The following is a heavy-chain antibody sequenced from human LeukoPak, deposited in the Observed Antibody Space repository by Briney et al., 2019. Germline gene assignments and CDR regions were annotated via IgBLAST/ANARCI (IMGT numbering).Heavy chain of an antibody. CDR3: VKGSSYYYDSSGYYFEY. Sequence: GGSLRLSCSASGFTFSSFAMHWVRQAPGKGLESISSINSYGGCSDGGTTYYADSVKGRFIISRDNSKNTLYLQMSSLRAEDTAVYYCVKGSSYYYDSSGYYFEYWGQGTLVTVSS. CDR2: INSYGGCSDGGTT. D-gene: IGHD3-22*01. V-gene: IGHV3-64D*09. CDR1: GFTFSSFA. J-gene: IGHJ4*02.